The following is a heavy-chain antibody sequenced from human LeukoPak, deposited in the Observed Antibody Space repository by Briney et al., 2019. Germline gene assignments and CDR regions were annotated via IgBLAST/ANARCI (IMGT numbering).Heavy chain of an antibody. V-gene: IGHV4-34*01. CDR3: ARGRVELVQAVAGTSDY. CDR1: GIAFSTYA. Sequence: GSLRLSCAASGIAFSTYAMSWIRQPPGKGLEWIGEINHSGSTNYNPSLKSRVTISVDTSKNQFSLKLSSVTAADTAVYYCARGRVELVQAVAGTSDYWGQGTLVTVSS. J-gene: IGHJ4*02. CDR2: INHSGST. D-gene: IGHD6-19*01.